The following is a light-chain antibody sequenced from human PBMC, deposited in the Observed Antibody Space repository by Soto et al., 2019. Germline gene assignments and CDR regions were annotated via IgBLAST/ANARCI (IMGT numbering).Light chain of an antibody. CDR2: KAS. J-gene: IGKJ4*01. V-gene: IGKV1-5*03. CDR1: HNVNTW. Sequence: DVQMTQSPSTLSASVGDRVTITCRASHNVNTWLAWYQQKPGTAPNLLIHKASTLETGVPSRFSGSGSGTEFTLLISSLQPDDFATYYCHQYDSAPLTFGGGTKVEIK. CDR3: HQYDSAPLT.